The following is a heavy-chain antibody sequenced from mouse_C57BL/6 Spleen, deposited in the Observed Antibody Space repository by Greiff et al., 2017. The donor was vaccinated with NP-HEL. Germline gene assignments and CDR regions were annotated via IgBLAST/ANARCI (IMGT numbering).Heavy chain of an antibody. CDR3: ARRGMVTTRGYYAMDY. Sequence: EVQLVESGGGLVKPGGSLKLSCAASGFTFSDYGMHWVRQAPEKGLEWVAYISSGSSTIYYADTVKGRFTISRDNAKNTLFLQMTSLRSEDTAMYYCARRGMVTTRGYYAMDYWGQGTSVTVSS. V-gene: IGHV5-17*01. J-gene: IGHJ4*01. CDR1: GFTFSDYG. CDR2: ISSGSSTI. D-gene: IGHD2-2*01.